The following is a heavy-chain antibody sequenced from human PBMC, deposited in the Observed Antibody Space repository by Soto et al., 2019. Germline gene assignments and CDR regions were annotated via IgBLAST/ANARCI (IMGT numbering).Heavy chain of an antibody. J-gene: IGHJ5*02. CDR3: ARQVYGGYDPVGDNWFDP. V-gene: IGHV3-11*01. CDR1: GFTFSDYD. Sequence: QVQLVESGGGLVKPGGSLRLSCAASGFTFSDYDMSWIRQAPGKGLEWVSYISSSGSTIYYADSVKGLFTISRDNAKNSLYLQMNSMSAEDPAVYYCARQVYGGYDPVGDNWFDPWGQGTLVTVSS. CDR2: ISSSGSTI. D-gene: IGHD5-12*01.